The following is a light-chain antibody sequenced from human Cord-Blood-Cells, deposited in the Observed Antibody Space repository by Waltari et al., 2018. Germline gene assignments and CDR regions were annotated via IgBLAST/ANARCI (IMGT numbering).Light chain of an antibody. V-gene: IGLV3-1*01. CDR1: KLGDKY. J-gene: IGLJ1*01. CDR3: QAWDSSTYV. CDR2: QDS. Sequence: SYELTQPPSVSVSPGQTASITCSGDKLGDKYACWYQQKPGQSPVLVIYQDSKRPSGIPERFSGANSGNTATLTISGTQAIDEADYYCQAWDSSTYVCGTGTKVTVL.